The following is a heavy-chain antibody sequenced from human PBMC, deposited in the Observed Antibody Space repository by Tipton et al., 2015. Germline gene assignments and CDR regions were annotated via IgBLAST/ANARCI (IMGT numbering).Heavy chain of an antibody. V-gene: IGHV4-59*01. CDR1: GGSISSYY. D-gene: IGHD3-10*01. CDR3: ARVGYYYGSGSYYHYYYYCGMDV. J-gene: IGHJ6*02. Sequence: GLVKPSETLSLTCTVSGGSISSYYWSWIRQPPGKGLEWIGYIYYSGSTNYNPSLKTRVTISVDTSKNQFSLKLSSVTAADTAVYYCARVGYYYGSGSYYHYYYYCGMDVWGQGTTVTVSS. CDR2: IYYSGST.